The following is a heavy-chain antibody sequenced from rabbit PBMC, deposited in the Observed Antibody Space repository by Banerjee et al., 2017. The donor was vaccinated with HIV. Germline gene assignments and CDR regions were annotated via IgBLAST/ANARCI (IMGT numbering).Heavy chain of an antibody. J-gene: IGHJ4*01. CDR1: GFSFSSSYY. Sequence: QEQLEESGGDLVKPGASLTLTCTASGFSFSSSYYMCWVRQAPGKGLEWIACIYAGSSGSTYYASWAKGRFTISKTSSTTVTLQMTSLTAADTATYFCARSYTYGYAGYACYFHLWGQGTLVTVS. CDR3: ARSYTYGYAGYACYFHL. D-gene: IGHD6-1*01. CDR2: IYAGSSGST. V-gene: IGHV1S45*01.